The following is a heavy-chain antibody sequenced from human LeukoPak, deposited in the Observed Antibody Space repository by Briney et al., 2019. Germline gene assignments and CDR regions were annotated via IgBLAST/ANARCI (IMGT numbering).Heavy chain of an antibody. J-gene: IGHJ4*02. CDR3: ARRLQLRSLGIAAAGTIFDY. CDR2: IYYSGST. CDR1: GGSISSSSYY. Sequence: PSETLSLTCTVSGGSISSSSYYWGWIRRPPGKGLEWIGSIYYSGSTYYNPSLKSRVTISVDTSKNQFSLKLSSVTAADTAVYYCARRLQLRSLGIAAAGTIFDYWGQGTLVTVSS. D-gene: IGHD6-13*01. V-gene: IGHV4-39*01.